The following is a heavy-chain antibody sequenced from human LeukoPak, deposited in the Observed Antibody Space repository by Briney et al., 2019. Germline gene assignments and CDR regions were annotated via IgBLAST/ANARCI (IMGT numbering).Heavy chain of an antibody. D-gene: IGHD3-10*01. CDR2: IRYDGSNK. V-gene: IGHV3-30*02. CDR1: GFTFGNYG. CDR3: AKDGRQRKTYFYGSGSANAFDI. J-gene: IGHJ3*02. Sequence: GGSLRLSCAASGFTFGNYGIHWVRQAPGKGLEWVAFIRYDGSNKYYADSVKGRFTISRDNSKNTLYLQMSSLRAEDTAVYYCAKDGRQRKTYFYGSGSANAFDIWGQGTMVTVSP.